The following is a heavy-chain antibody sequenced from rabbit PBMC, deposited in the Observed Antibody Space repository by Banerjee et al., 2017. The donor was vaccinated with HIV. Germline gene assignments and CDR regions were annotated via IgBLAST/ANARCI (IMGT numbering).Heavy chain of an antibody. CDR2: INTSSANT. CDR3: ARDLAGVIGWNFGL. V-gene: IGHV1S45*01. J-gene: IGHJ3*01. D-gene: IGHD4-1*01. Sequence: QEQLEESGGDLVQPEGSLTLTCTASGIDFSSYGISWVRQVPGKGLEWIACINTSSANTVYATWAKGRFTISLDNAQNTVFLQMTSLTAADTATYFCARDLAGVIGWNFGLWGQGTLVTVS. CDR1: GIDFSSYG.